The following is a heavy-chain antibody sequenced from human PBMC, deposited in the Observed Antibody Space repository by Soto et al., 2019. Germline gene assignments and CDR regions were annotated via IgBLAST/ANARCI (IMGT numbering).Heavy chain of an antibody. CDR3: AKADGQQWLIPHLDN. V-gene: IGHV3-23*01. CDR1: GFNFKKFA. Sequence: EGQLLESGGGVVQPGGSLRLSCVASGFNFKKFAMAWVRQAAGEGLEWVSGISCCGGSASYADSVKGRFSIARDDSKNTVSLQLNSLRVEDTAQYYCAKADGQQWLIPHLDNWGQGTLVTVS. J-gene: IGHJ4*02. D-gene: IGHD6-19*01. CDR2: ISCCGGSA.